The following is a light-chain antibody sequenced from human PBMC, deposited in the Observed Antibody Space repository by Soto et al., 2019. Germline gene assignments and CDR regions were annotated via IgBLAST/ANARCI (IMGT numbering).Light chain of an antibody. V-gene: IGLV2-14*01. J-gene: IGLJ1*01. CDR1: SSVVGGYNY. CDR3: SSYTSTSTYV. CDR2: DVS. Sequence: QSVLTQPASVSGSPGQSITISCTGTSSVVGGYNYVSWYQQHPGKAPKLMIYDVSNRPSGVSNRFSGSKSGDTASLTISGLQAEDEADYHCSSYTSTSTYVFGTGTKVTVL.